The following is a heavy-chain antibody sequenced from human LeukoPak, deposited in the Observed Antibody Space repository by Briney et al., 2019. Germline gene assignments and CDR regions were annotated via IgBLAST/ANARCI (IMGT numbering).Heavy chain of an antibody. J-gene: IGHJ3*02. Sequence: GGSLRLSCAASGFTFSSYAMSWVRQAPGKGLAWVSAISGSGVNTFYADSVKGRFTISRDNSKNTLYLQMSSLRAEDTAVYYCAKDLRCYDNSGYPDAFDIWGQGTMVTVSS. D-gene: IGHD3-22*01. CDR3: AKDLRCYDNSGYPDAFDI. CDR2: ISGSGVNT. V-gene: IGHV3-23*01. CDR1: GFTFSSYA.